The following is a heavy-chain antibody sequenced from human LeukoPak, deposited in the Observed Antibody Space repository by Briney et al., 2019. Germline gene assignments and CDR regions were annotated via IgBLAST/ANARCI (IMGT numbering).Heavy chain of an antibody. CDR3: ASGPRWVGAAWAHSFNI. J-gene: IGHJ3*02. D-gene: IGHD2-15*01. CDR2: IKQDGSDK. Sequence: PGGSLRLPCLDSGFTFSSYWMSWVRQAPGKGLEWVANIKQDGSDKYYVDSVKGRFTISRDNAKNSLYLQMNSLRAEDTAVHFCASGPRWVGAAWAHSFNIWGQGTMVTVSS. V-gene: IGHV3-7*01. CDR1: GFTFSSYW.